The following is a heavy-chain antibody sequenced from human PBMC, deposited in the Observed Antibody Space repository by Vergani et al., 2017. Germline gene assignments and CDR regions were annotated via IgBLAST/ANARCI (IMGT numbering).Heavy chain of an antibody. CDR3: ARMKGGIWSGDY. CDR2: INPSGGDT. J-gene: IGHJ4*02. D-gene: IGHD3-3*01. Sequence: QVQLVQSGAEVKEPGASVKVSCKASGYTFANYYLHWVRQAPGQGLEWMGIINPSGGDTTYAQKFQGRVTMTRDTSTSRVYMELSSLRSEDTAVYYCARMKGGIWSGDYWGQGSLVTVSS. V-gene: IGHV1-46*01. CDR1: GYTFANYY.